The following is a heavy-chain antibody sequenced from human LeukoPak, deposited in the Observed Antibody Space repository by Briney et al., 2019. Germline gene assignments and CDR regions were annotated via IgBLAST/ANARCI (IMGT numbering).Heavy chain of an antibody. Sequence: GGSLRLSCAASGFTLSSNSMNWVRQAPGKGLEWVSYITSSSTTIYYADSVKGRFTISRDNAKNSLYLQMNSLRDEDTAVYYCAREPLDFWGQGTLVTVSS. V-gene: IGHV3-48*02. CDR1: GFTLSSNS. CDR3: AREPLDF. CDR2: ITSSSTTI. J-gene: IGHJ4*02.